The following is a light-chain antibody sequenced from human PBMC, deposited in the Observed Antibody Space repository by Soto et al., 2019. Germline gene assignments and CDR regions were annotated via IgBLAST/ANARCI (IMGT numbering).Light chain of an antibody. CDR2: GAS. V-gene: IGKV3-15*01. CDR3: QQYHNWPVT. J-gene: IGKJ4*01. CDR1: QSVSTK. Sequence: EIVMTQSPATLSVSPGERATLSCRASQSVSTKLAWYKQKPGQAPRLLISGASTGATGVPPRFSGSGSGTDFTLTVNSLQSEDIAVYYCQQYHNWPVTFGGGTKVDIK.